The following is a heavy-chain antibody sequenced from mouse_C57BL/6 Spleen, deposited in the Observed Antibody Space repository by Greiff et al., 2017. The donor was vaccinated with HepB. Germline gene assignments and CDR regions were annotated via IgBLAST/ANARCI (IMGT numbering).Heavy chain of an antibody. D-gene: IGHD1-1*02. CDR2: INPGSGGT. CDR1: GYAFTNYL. V-gene: IGHV1-54*01. Sequence: QVQLKESGAELVRPGTSVKVSCKASGYAFTNYLIEWVKQRPGQGLEWIGVINPGSGGTNYNEKFKGKATLTADKSSSTAYMQLSSLTSEDSAVYFCAREGGYYVDYWGQGTTLTVSS. CDR3: AREGGYYVDY. J-gene: IGHJ2*01.